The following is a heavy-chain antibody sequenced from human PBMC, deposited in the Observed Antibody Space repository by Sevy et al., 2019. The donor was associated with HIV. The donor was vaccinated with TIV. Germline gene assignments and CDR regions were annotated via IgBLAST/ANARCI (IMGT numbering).Heavy chain of an antibody. CDR1: GFTFSSYE. Sequence: GGSLRLSCAASGFTFSSYEMNWVRQAPGKGLEWVSYISSSGSTIYYADSVKGRFTISRDNAKNSLYLQMNSLRAEDTAVHYCARDLYYDFWSGSYPSGMDVWGQGTTVTVSS. D-gene: IGHD3-3*01. CDR2: ISSSGSTI. V-gene: IGHV3-48*03. CDR3: ARDLYYDFWSGSYPSGMDV. J-gene: IGHJ6*02.